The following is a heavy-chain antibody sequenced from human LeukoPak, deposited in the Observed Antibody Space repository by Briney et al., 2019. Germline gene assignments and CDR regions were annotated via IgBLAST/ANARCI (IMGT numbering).Heavy chain of an antibody. D-gene: IGHD2/OR15-2a*01. CDR1: GFTFSSCG. J-gene: IGHJ4*02. CDR2: IRYDGNNK. CDR3: ARDNIRGAYYLDY. Sequence: GGSLRPSCAASGFTFSSCGMHWVRQAPGKGLEWVAIIRYDGNNKYYADSVKGRFTISRDNSKNTVYLQMDSLRAEDTAVYYCARDNIRGAYYLDYWGRGTRVTVSS. V-gene: IGHV3-33*01.